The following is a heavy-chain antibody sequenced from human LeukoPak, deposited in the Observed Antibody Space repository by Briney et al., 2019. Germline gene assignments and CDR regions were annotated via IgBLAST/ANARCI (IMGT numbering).Heavy chain of an antibody. Sequence: QPGGSLRLSCAASGFTFSGYEINWVRQAPGKGLGWVSHIRSSGTTIYYADSVKGRFTISRDNAKNSLYLQMNSLRVEDTAVYYCARVTYYYDSSGSLSFYYMDVWGKGTTVTVSS. V-gene: IGHV3-48*03. D-gene: IGHD3-22*01. CDR2: IRSSGTTI. CDR3: ARVTYYYDSSGSLSFYYMDV. J-gene: IGHJ6*03. CDR1: GFTFSGYE.